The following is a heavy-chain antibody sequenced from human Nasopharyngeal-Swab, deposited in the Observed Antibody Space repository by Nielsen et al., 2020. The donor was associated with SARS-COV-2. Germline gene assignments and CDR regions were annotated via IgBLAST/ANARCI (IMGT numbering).Heavy chain of an antibody. CDR3: ARDGGPAYYFDY. J-gene: IGHJ4*02. D-gene: IGHD3-16*01. CDR2: IYYSGST. Sequence: RQAPGKGLEWIGYIYYSGSTNYNPSLKSRATISVDTSKNQFSLKLSSVTAADTAVYYCARDGGPAYYFDYWGQGTLVTVSS. V-gene: IGHV4-59*01.